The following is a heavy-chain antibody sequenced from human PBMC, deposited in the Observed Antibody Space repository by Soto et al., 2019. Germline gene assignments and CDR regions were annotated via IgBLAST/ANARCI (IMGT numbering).Heavy chain of an antibody. CDR3: ARDTRPGRLERLY. CDR1: GFTFSNFA. V-gene: IGHV3-23*01. Sequence: GGSLRLSCAASGFTFSNFAMTWVRQAPGAGLEWVSSISGTDDYTYYADSVKGRFTISRDNARDTLFLHMNSLRAEDTAVYYCARDTRPGRLERLYWGQGIRVTVSS. D-gene: IGHD1-1*01. CDR2: ISGTDDYT. J-gene: IGHJ4*02.